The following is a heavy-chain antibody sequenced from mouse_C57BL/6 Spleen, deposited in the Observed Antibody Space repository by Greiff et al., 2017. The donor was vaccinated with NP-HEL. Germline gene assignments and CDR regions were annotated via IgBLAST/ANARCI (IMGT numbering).Heavy chain of an antibody. Sequence: EVQRVESGGGLVKPGGSLKLSCAASGFTFSDYGMHWVRQAPEKGLEWVAYISSGSSTIYYADTVKGRFTISRDNAKNTLFLQMTSLRSEDTAMYYCARPTGTVYYAMDYWGQGTSVTVSS. D-gene: IGHD4-1*01. CDR1: GFTFSDYG. CDR3: ARPTGTVYYAMDY. J-gene: IGHJ4*01. CDR2: ISSGSSTI. V-gene: IGHV5-17*01.